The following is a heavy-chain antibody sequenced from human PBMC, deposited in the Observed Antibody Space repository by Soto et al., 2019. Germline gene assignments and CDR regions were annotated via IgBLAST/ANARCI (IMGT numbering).Heavy chain of an antibody. CDR3: ARVPYYYDSSGYYSCYFDY. J-gene: IGHJ4*02. CDR2: IYYSGST. Sequence: PSETLSLTCTVSGGSISSGGYYWSWIRQHPGKGLEWIGYIYYSGSTYYNPSLKSRVTISVDTSKNQFSLKLSSVTAADTAVYYCARVPYYYDSSGYYSCYFDYWGQGTLVTVSS. D-gene: IGHD3-22*01. V-gene: IGHV4-31*03. CDR1: GGSISSGGYY.